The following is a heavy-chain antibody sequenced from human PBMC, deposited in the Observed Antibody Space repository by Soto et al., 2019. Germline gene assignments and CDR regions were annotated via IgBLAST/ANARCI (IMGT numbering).Heavy chain of an antibody. J-gene: IGHJ3*02. CDR3: AKDQGDYGDLYDAFDI. V-gene: IGHV3-23*01. CDR2: ISGSGGST. Sequence: VQLLESGGGLVQPGGSLRLSCAASGFTFSSYAMSWVRQAPGKGLEWVSAISGSGGSTYYADSVKGRFTISRDNSKNTLYLQMNSLRAEDTAVYYCAKDQGDYGDLYDAFDIWGQGTMVTVSS. CDR1: GFTFSSYA. D-gene: IGHD4-17*01.